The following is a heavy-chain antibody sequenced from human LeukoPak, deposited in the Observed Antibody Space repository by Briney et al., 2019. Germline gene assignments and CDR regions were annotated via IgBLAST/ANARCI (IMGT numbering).Heavy chain of an antibody. CDR3: ARTAGWSYGFDY. CDR1: GGFINNGGYY. D-gene: IGHD5-18*01. CDR2: IYNSGTT. Sequence: SQTLSLTCTVSGGFINNGGYYWTWIRQHPGQGLEWIGNIYNSGTTYYNPSLESRVTISGDTSKNRFSLKLSSVTAADTAVYYCARTAGWSYGFDYWGQGTLVTVSS. V-gene: IGHV4-31*03. J-gene: IGHJ4*02.